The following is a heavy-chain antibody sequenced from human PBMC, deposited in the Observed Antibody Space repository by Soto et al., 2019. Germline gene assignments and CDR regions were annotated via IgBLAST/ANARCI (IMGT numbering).Heavy chain of an antibody. CDR1: GFSLSTSGMC. Sequence: SGPTLVNPTQTLTLTCTFSGFSLSTSGMCVSWIRQPPGKALEWLALIDWDDDEYYSTSLKTRLTISKDTSKNQVVLTMTNMDPVDTATYYCARTYDFRDRDGMDVWGQGTTVTVSS. J-gene: IGHJ6*02. CDR2: IDWDDDE. V-gene: IGHV2-70*01. D-gene: IGHD3-3*01. CDR3: ARTYDFRDRDGMDV.